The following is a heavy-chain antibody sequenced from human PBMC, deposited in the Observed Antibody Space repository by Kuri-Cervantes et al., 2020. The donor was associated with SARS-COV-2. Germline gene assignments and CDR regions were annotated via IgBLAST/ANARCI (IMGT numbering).Heavy chain of an antibody. J-gene: IGHJ5*02. CDR3: ARSALMYYYDSSGSTFDP. CDR2: IYYSGNT. CDR1: GGSTSTYY. V-gene: IGHV4-59*08. Sequence: SETLSLTCTVSGGSTSTYYWSWIRQPPGKGLEWIDYIYYSGNTNYNSSLKGRVPVSVDTSKNQFSLKLSSVTAADTAVYYCARSALMYYYDSSGSTFDPWGQGTLVTVSS. D-gene: IGHD3-22*01.